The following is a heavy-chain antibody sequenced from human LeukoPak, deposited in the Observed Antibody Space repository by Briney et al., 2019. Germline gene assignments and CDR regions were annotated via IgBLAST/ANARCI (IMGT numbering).Heavy chain of an antibody. CDR1: GFTFSTYA. Sequence: GGSLRLSCAASGFTFSTYAMSWVRQAPGKGLEWVSAISTSGGSAYYADSVKGRFTVSRDNSKNTLFLQMNSLRAEDTAVYYCAKDGGLWVSAHWGDSWGRGTLVTVSS. CDR3: AKDGGLWVSAHWGDS. V-gene: IGHV3-23*01. J-gene: IGHJ4*02. CDR2: ISTSGGSA. D-gene: IGHD7-27*01.